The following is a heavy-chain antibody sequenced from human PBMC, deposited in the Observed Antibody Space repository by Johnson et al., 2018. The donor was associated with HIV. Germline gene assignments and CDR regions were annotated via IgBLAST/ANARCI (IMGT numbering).Heavy chain of an antibody. J-gene: IGHJ3*02. Sequence: QVQLVESGVGLVKPGGSLRPSCAASGFTFSDDYMSWIRQAPGKGLEWVSYISRSCSTITYADSVTGRFTISVDNTKNSLYLQMNSLRAEDTAVYYCARERGGRRWQQVVDAFDTWGQGTMVTVAS. V-gene: IGHV3-11*04. CDR1: GFTFSDDY. D-gene: IGHD4-23*01. CDR2: ISRSCSTI. CDR3: ARERGGRRWQQVVDAFDT.